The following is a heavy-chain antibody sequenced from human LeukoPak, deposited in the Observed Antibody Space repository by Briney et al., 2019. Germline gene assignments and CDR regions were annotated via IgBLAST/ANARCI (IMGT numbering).Heavy chain of an antibody. CDR1: GGSISSYY. D-gene: IGHD5-18*01. V-gene: IGHV4-59*01. CDR3: ARGEFGVYSYGIYYYYYYMDV. J-gene: IGHJ6*03. Sequence: SETLSLTRTVSGGSISSYYWSLIRQPPRKRLEWSGYIYYSGSTNYNPSLKSRVTISVDTSKNQFSLKLSSVTAADTAVYYCARGEFGVYSYGIYYYYYYMDVWGKGTTVTVSS. CDR2: IYYSGST.